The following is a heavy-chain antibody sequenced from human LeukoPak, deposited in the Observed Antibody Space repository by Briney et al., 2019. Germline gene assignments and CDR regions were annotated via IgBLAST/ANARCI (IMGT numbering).Heavy chain of an antibody. CDR3: ARVRGVIMPYYMDV. D-gene: IGHD3-10*01. CDR2: IIPIFGTA. V-gene: IGHV1-69*13. J-gene: IGHJ6*03. Sequence: SVKVSCKASGGTFSSYAISWVRQAPGQGLEWMGGIIPIFGTANYAQKFQGRVTITADESTSTAYMELSRLRSDDTAVYYCARVRGVIMPYYMDVWGKGTTVTVSS. CDR1: GGTFSSYA.